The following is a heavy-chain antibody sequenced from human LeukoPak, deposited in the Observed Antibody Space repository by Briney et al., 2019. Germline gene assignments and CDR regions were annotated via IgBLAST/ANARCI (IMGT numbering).Heavy chain of an antibody. CDR2: ISGSGGST. CDR1: GFTFSSYA. D-gene: IGHD4-17*01. J-gene: IGHJ4*02. CDR3: ARERLNGDAPGAFDY. Sequence: GGSLRLSCAASGFTFSSYAMSWVRQAPGKGLEWVSAISGSGGSTYYADSVKGRFTISRDNAKNSLYLQMNSLRAEDTAVYYCARERLNGDAPGAFDYWGQGTLVTVSS. V-gene: IGHV3-23*01.